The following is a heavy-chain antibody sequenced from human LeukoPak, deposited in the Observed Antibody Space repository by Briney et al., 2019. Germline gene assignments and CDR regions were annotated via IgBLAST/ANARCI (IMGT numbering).Heavy chain of an antibody. CDR2: IYYSGTT. CDR3: ARDLSSSVAFDI. Sequence: SETLSLTCTVSGGSISSSSFYWGWIRQPPGKGLEWIGSIYYSGTTYYNPSLKSRVTISIDTSKNRFSLKPSSVTAADTAVYYCARDLSSSVAFDIWGQGTMVTVSS. D-gene: IGHD6-6*01. CDR1: GGSISSSSFY. V-gene: IGHV4-39*07. J-gene: IGHJ3*02.